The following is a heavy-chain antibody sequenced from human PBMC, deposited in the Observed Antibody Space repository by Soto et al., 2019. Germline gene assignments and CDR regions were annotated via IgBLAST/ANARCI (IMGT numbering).Heavy chain of an antibody. Sequence: EVQLVESGGGLVQPGGSLRLSCAASGFTFSSYSMNWVRQAPGKGLEWVSYISSSSSTIYYADSVKGRFTISRDNVNNSLYLQMNSLRDEDTAVYYCARDSIAVAGRSGGDYWGQGTLVTVSS. CDR3: ARDSIAVAGRSGGDY. CDR2: ISSSSSTI. J-gene: IGHJ4*02. D-gene: IGHD6-19*01. CDR1: GFTFSSYS. V-gene: IGHV3-48*02.